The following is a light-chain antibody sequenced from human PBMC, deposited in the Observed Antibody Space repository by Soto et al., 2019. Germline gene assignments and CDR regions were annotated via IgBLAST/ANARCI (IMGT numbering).Light chain of an antibody. V-gene: IGKV1-39*01. CDR2: AAS. CDR3: PPSYSTPLLT. Sequence: DIQMTQSPSSLSASVGDRVTITCRASQSISSYLNWYQQKPGKAPKLLIYAASSLQSGVPSRFSGSGSGTDFTLTISSLQPEDFATYYCPPSYSTPLLTFGGGTKVEIK. CDR1: QSISSY. J-gene: IGKJ4*01.